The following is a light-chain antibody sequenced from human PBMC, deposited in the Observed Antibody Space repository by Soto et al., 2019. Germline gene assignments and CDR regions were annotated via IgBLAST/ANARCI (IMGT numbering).Light chain of an antibody. Sequence: DIVMTQSPDSLAVSLGERATINCKSSQSVLYSSNNKNYLAWYQQKPGQPPKLLIYWASTRESGVPDRISGSGSGTDFTLTISSLQAEDVAVYYCQQYSSPPQTFGQGTKVEIK. V-gene: IGKV4-1*01. J-gene: IGKJ1*01. CDR1: QSVLYSSNNKNY. CDR2: WAS. CDR3: QQYSSPPQT.